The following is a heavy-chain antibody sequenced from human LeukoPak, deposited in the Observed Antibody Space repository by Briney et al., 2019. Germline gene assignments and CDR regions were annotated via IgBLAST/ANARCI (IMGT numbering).Heavy chain of an antibody. J-gene: IGHJ4*02. CDR3: AKDFQPYCSSTSCYWGAFDY. CDR1: GFTFSSYG. Sequence: GGSLRLSCAASGFTFSSYGMHWVRQAPGKGLEWVAFIRYDGSNKYYADSVKGRFTISRDNSKNTLYLQMNSLRAEDTAVYYCAKDFQPYCSSTSCYWGAFDYWGQGTLVTVSS. D-gene: IGHD2-2*01. CDR2: IRYDGSNK. V-gene: IGHV3-30*02.